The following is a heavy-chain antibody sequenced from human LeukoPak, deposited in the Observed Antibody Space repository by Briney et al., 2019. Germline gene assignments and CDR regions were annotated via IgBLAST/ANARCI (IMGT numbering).Heavy chain of an antibody. Sequence: PGGSLRLSCAASGFTFSSYAMSWVRQAPGKGLEWVSAISGSGGSTYYADSVKGRFTISRDNSKNTLYLQMNSLRAEDTAVYYCAKDAVPMIVVVTTIGGGGDAFDIWGQGTMVTVSS. J-gene: IGHJ3*02. CDR1: GFTFSSYA. CDR2: ISGSGGST. V-gene: IGHV3-23*01. CDR3: AKDAVPMIVVVTTIGGGGDAFDI. D-gene: IGHD3-22*01.